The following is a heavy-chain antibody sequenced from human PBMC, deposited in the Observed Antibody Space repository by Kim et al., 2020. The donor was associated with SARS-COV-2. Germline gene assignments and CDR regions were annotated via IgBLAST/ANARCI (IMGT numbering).Heavy chain of an antibody. CDR1: GFTFSNAW. CDR2: IKSKTDGGTT. V-gene: IGHV3-15*01. CDR3: TTGSVVVPAAIPYYYYYGMDV. D-gene: IGHD2-2*01. Sequence: GGSLRLSCAASGFTFSNAWMSWVRQAPGKGLEWVGRIKSKTDGGTTDYAAPVKGRFTISRDDSKNTLYLQMNSLKTEDTAVYYCTTGSVVVPAAIPYYYYYGMDVWGQGTTVTVSS. J-gene: IGHJ6*02.